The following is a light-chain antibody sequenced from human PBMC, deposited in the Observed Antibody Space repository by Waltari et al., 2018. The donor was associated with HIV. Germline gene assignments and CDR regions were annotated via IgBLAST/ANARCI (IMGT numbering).Light chain of an antibody. V-gene: IGLV2-23*02. CDR2: AVT. CDR3: CSYAGTSTYV. J-gene: IGLJ1*01. Sequence: QSALTQPASVSGSPGQSITISCTGTSSDVASYNLVSWYQHHPGKAPKVMIYAVTKRPSGVSDRFSGSKSGNTASLTISGRQAEDEADYYCCSYAGTSTYVFGTGTKVTVL. CDR1: SSDVASYNL.